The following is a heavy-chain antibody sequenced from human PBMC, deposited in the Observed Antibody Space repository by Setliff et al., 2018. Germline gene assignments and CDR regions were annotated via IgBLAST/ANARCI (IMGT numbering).Heavy chain of an antibody. J-gene: IGHJ4*02. V-gene: IGHV3-30*02. CDR1: GYTSSSYA. CDR3: VPHPNAYNDF. D-gene: IGHD1-1*01. CDR2: IRYDGSNK. Sequence: GGSLRLSCAASGYTSSSYAMTWVRQAPGKGLEWVAFIRYDGSNKYYADSAKGRFVISRDESKNTLYLQMNSLRPEDTAIYYCVPHPNAYNDFWGQGTPVTVSS.